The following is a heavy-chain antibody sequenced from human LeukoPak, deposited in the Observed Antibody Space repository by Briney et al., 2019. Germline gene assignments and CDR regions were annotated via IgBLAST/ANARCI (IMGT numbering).Heavy chain of an antibody. CDR3: ARLSLDYSDSSGFVY. CDR1: GGSFSGYY. D-gene: IGHD3-22*01. V-gene: IGHV4-34*01. J-gene: IGHJ4*02. CDR2: INHSGST. Sequence: SETLSLTCAVYGGSFSGYYWSWIRQPPVKGLEWIGEINHSGSTNYNPSLKSRVTISVDTSKNQFSLKLSSVTAADTAVYYCARLSLDYSDSSGFVYWGQGTLVTVSS.